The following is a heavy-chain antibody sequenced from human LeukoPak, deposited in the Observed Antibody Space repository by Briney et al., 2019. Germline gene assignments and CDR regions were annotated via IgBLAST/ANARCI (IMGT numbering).Heavy chain of an antibody. V-gene: IGHV4-39*07. CDR2: IYYTGNT. J-gene: IGHJ4*02. D-gene: IGHD6-6*01. CDR1: GDSLTGYY. Sequence: SETLSLTCTVSGDSLTGYYWGWIRQPPGKGLEWIGNIYYTGNTYYNPSLKSRVTISVDTSKNQFSLKLSSVTAADTAVYYCAPQSIAETYFDYWGQGTLSPSPQ. CDR3: APQSIAETYFDY.